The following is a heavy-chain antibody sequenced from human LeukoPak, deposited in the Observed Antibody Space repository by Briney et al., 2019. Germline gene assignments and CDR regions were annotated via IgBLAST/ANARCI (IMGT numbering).Heavy chain of an antibody. J-gene: IGHJ4*02. Sequence: GGSLRLSCAVSGFTFSSYAMHWVRQAPGKGLEWVAVISYDGSNKYYADSVKGRFTISRDNSKNTLYLQMNSLRAEDTAVYYCARAPLRYYDYVWGSYPNYWGQGTLVTVSS. CDR2: ISYDGSNK. V-gene: IGHV3-30*04. D-gene: IGHD3-16*02. CDR3: ARAPLRYYDYVWGSYPNY. CDR1: GFTFSSYA.